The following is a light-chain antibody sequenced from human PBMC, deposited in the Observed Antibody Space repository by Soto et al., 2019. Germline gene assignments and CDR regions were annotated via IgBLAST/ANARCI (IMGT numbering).Light chain of an antibody. CDR2: AAS. CDR3: QQADTFPIT. CDR1: QGISRS. Sequence: DIQMTQSPSTLSASVGDTVTISCQASQGISRSLAWYQQKPGKAPKLLIYAASSLQSGVPSRFSGSGFGTDFTLTISSLQPEDSAIYYCQQADTFPITFGQGTRLE. V-gene: IGKV1-12*01. J-gene: IGKJ5*01.